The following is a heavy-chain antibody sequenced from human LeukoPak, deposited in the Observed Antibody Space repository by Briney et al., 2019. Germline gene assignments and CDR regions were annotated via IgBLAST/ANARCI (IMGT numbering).Heavy chain of an antibody. CDR1: GGSFSGYY. J-gene: IGHJ6*02. Sequence: SETLSLTCAVYGGSFSGYYWSWIRQPPGKGLEWIGEINHSGSTNYNPSLKSRVTISVDTSKNQFSLKLSSVTAADTAVYYCARCTMVRGGPRLDGMDVWGQGTTVTVSS. CDR2: INHSGST. D-gene: IGHD3-10*01. V-gene: IGHV4-34*01. CDR3: ARCTMVRGGPRLDGMDV.